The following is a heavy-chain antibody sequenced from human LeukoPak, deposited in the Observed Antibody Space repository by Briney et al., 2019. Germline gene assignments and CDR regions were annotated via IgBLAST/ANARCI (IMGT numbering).Heavy chain of an antibody. V-gene: IGHV4-31*03. Sequence: SQTLSLTCTVSGGSISSGGYYWSWLRQHPGKGLEWIGYIYYSGSTYYNPSLKSRVTISVDTSKNQFSLKLSSVTAADTAAYYCARVDGSGFDYWGQGTLVTASS. CDR3: ARVDGSGFDY. CDR2: IYYSGST. CDR1: GGSISSGGYY. J-gene: IGHJ4*02. D-gene: IGHD3-10*01.